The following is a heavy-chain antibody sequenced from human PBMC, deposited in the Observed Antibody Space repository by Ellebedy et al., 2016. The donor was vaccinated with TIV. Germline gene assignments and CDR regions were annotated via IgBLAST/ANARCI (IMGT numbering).Heavy chain of an antibody. V-gene: IGHV3-53*01. CDR3: ARAKRGSYYSAFDI. D-gene: IGHD1-26*01. CDR1: GVNVSSNY. J-gene: IGHJ3*02. CDR2: IYSDGST. Sequence: GGSLRLXCAASGVNVSSNYMSWVRQAPGKGLEWVSIIYSDGSTYYADSVKGRFTLSRDISKNTLFLQMNILRAEDTAVYYCARAKRGSYYSAFDIWGQGTMVTVSS.